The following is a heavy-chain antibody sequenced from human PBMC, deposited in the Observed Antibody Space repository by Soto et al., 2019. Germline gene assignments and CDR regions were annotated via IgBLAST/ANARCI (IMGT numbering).Heavy chain of an antibody. CDR3: ARDTGGSYDY. CDR1: GFTFSDYY. D-gene: IGHD3-16*01. V-gene: IGHV3-72*01. Sequence: EVQLVESGGGLVQPGGSLRLSCAASGFTFSDYYMDWVRQVPGKGLEWVGRTRNKANSYTTEYAASVRGRFSISRDDSKDSMYLQMYSLKTEDTAAYYCARDTGGSYDYWGQGALVTVSS. J-gene: IGHJ4*02. CDR2: TRNKANSYTT.